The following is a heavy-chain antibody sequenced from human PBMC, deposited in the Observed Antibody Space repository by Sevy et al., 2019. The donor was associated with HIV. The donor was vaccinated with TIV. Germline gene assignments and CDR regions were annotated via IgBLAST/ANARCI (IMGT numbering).Heavy chain of an antibody. J-gene: IGHJ4*02. V-gene: IGHV1-24*01. CDR3: ATTKDYYGSGYPFDY. D-gene: IGHD3-22*01. CDR2: FDPEDDET. CDR1: GYSVIEFS. Sequence: ASVKVSCKVSGYSVIEFSMHWVRQAPGKGLEWMGTFDPEDDETIYAQKIQGRVTMTEDTSTDTAYMELSSLRSEDTAVYYCATTKDYYGSGYPFDYWGQGTLVTFSS.